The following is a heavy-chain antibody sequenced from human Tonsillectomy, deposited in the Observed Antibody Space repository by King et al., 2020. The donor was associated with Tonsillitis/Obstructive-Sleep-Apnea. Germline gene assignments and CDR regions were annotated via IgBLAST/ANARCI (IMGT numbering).Heavy chain of an antibody. CDR3: ARGPTSSGWAQGDNY. Sequence: QLVQSGAEVKKPGESLRISCKGSGYSFTSYWITWVRQMPGKGLGWMGRIDPSDSYTNYSPSFQGHVTISADKSISTAYLQWSSLRASDTAMYYCARGPTSSGWAQGDNYWGQGTLVTVSS. CDR1: GYSFTSYW. V-gene: IGHV5-10-1*01. D-gene: IGHD3-22*01. J-gene: IGHJ4*02. CDR2: IDPSDSYT.